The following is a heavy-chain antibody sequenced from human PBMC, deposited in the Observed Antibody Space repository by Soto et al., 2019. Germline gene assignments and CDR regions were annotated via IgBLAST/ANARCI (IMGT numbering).Heavy chain of an antibody. CDR2: IWYDGSNK. Sequence: GGSLRLSCAASGFTFSSYGMHWVRQAPGKGLEWVAVIWYDGSNKYYADSVKGRFTISRDNSKNTLYLQMNSLRAEDTAVYYCARLKEGSGSYYIDAFDIWGQGTMVTVSS. V-gene: IGHV3-33*01. D-gene: IGHD3-10*01. CDR3: ARLKEGSGSYYIDAFDI. J-gene: IGHJ3*02. CDR1: GFTFSSYG.